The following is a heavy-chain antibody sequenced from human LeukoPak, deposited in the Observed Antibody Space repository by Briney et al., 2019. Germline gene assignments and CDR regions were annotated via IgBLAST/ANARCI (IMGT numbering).Heavy chain of an antibody. D-gene: IGHD2-21*02. V-gene: IGHV1-2*02. CDR3: GRVGNPWWSLQSPSFTWDY. CDR2: INPKSGGT. J-gene: IGHJ4*02. Sequence: ASVKVSCKASGYTFTGYYMHWVRQAPGQGLEWMGWINPKSGGTNYAQKFQGRVTMTRDTSTSTAYMELSRLRSDDTAVYYCGRVGNPWWSLQSPSFTWDYWGQGTLVTVSS. CDR1: GYTFTGYY.